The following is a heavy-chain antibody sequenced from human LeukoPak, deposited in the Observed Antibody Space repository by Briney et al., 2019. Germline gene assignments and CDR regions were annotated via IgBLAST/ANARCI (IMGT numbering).Heavy chain of an antibody. D-gene: IGHD1-1*01. V-gene: IGHV3-13*01. CDR2: IGTAGDT. CDR1: GFTLSDYD. CDR3: ARVAKERVGGVYYFDY. Sequence: GGSLRLSCAASGFTLSDYDMHWVRQATGKGLEWVSAIGTAGDTYYTGSVKGRFTISRENAKNSLYLQMNSLRAGDTAVYYCARVAKERVGGVYYFDYWGQGTLVTVSA. J-gene: IGHJ4*02.